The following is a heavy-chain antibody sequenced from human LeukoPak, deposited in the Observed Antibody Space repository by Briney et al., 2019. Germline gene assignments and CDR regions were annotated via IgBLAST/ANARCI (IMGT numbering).Heavy chain of an antibody. Sequence: SETLSLTCAVYGGSLSDYYWSWIRQSPGKGLEWIGEISHRGRTYYNLSLKSRVTISINTSKNQFSLKVNSVSAADTAVYYCARHLANVRWGVNPRWFDPWGQGTLVTVSS. CDR3: ARHLANVRWGVNPRWFDP. D-gene: IGHD3-10*02. V-gene: IGHV4-34*01. CDR2: ISHRGRT. J-gene: IGHJ5*02. CDR1: GGSLSDYY.